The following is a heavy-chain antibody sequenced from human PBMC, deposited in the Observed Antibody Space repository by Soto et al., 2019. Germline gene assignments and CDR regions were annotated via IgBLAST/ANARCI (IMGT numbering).Heavy chain of an antibody. D-gene: IGHD6-19*01. Sequence: PGGSLRLSCTASTFAVSDKYISWVRQAPGKGLEWVSVIYSGGSTYYADSVKGRFTISRDNSKNTLYLQMNSLRAEDTAVYYCARFASGIYSSGRGYFDYWGQGTLVTVSS. CDR2: IYSGGST. J-gene: IGHJ4*02. CDR3: ARFASGIYSSGRGYFDY. V-gene: IGHV3-53*01. CDR1: TFAVSDKY.